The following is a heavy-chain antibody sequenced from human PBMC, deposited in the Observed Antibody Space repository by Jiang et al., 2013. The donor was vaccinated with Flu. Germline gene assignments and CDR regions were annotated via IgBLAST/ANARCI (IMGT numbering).Heavy chain of an antibody. D-gene: IGHD5-24*01. CDR1: GYSFTSYW. CDR2: IDPSDSYT. J-gene: IGHJ4*02. V-gene: IGHV5-10-1*01. CDR3: AVEMATITPYFDY. Sequence: SLRISCKGSGYSFTSYWISWVRQMPGKGLEWMGRIDPSDSYTNYSPSFQGHVTISADKSISTAYLQWSSLKASDTAMYYCAVEMATITPYFDYWGQGTLVTVSS.